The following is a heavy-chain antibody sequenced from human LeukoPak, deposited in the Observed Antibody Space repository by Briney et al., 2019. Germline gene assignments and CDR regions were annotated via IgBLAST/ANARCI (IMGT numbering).Heavy chain of an antibody. J-gene: IGHJ4*02. V-gene: IGHV3-7*01. CDR2: IKQDGSEK. Sequence: GGSLRLSCAASGFTFSNAWMSWVRQAPGKGLEWVANIKQDGSEKYYVDSVKGRFTISRDNAKNSLYLQMNSLRAEDTAVYYCASGSGSRLYDYWGQGTLVTVSS. D-gene: IGHD3-10*01. CDR3: ASGSGSRLYDY. CDR1: GFTFSNAW.